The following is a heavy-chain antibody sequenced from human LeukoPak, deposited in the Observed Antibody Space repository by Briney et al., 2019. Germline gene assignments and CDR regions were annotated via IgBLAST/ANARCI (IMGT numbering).Heavy chain of an antibody. Sequence: ASVKVSCEAYGYTFTSYDINWMRQATGQGLEWMGWMNPNSGNTGYAQKFQGRVTMTRNTSISTAYMELSSLRSEDTAVYYCVRVTPDFWSCYRNYWGQGTLVTVSS. V-gene: IGHV1-8*01. J-gene: IGHJ4*02. D-gene: IGHD3-3*01. CDR1: GYTFTSYD. CDR3: VRVTPDFWSCYRNY. CDR2: MNPNSGNT.